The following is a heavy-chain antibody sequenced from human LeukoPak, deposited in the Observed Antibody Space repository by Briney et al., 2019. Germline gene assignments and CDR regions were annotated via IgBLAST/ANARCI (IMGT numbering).Heavy chain of an antibody. D-gene: IGHD3-10*01. J-gene: IGHJ5*02. CDR3: ARAFMMVRGVIGWFDP. Sequence: PSETLSLTRTVSGGSISSYYWSWIRQPAGKGLEWIGRIYTSGSTNYNPSLKSRVAMSVDTSKNQFSLKLSSVTAADTAVYYCARAFMMVRGVIGWFDPWGQGTLVTVSS. V-gene: IGHV4-4*07. CDR1: GGSISSYY. CDR2: IYTSGST.